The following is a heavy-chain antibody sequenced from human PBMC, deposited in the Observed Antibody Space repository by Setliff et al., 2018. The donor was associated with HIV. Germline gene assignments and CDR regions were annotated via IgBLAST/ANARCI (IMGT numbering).Heavy chain of an antibody. Sequence: GASVKVSCKTSGYTFISYGITWARQAPGQGLEWMGWISVDKGDKGNTNYARKFRGRVTMTTDASTNTAFMELSNLRSDDTAIYYCAREFSWSAFYFDSWGQGTQVTVSS. CDR2: ISVDKGDKGNT. CDR1: GYTFISYG. J-gene: IGHJ4*02. V-gene: IGHV1-18*01. D-gene: IGHD2-8*02. CDR3: AREFSWSAFYFDS.